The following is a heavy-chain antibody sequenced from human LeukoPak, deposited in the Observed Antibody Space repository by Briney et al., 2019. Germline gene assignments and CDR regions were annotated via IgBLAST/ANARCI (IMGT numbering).Heavy chain of an antibody. D-gene: IGHD6-25*01. J-gene: IGHJ4*02. CDR3: ARGAAHDY. CDR2: ISYDGSNK. Sequence: PGRSLRLSCAASGFTFSSYAMHWVRQAPGKGLEWVAVISYDGSNKYYADSVKDRFTISRDNSKNTLYLQMNSLRAEDTAVYYCARGAAHDYWGQGTLVTVSS. CDR1: GFTFSSYA. V-gene: IGHV3-30*04.